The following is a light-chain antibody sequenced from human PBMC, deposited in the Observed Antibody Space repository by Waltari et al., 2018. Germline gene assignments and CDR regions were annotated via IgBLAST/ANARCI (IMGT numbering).Light chain of an antibody. CDR2: RDK. CDR3: QAWDSSAVV. CDR1: KLGNKF. Sequence: SYELTQPPSLSVSPGQTASITCSGDKLGNKFASWYRQKPGQSPVVVIYRDKKRPSGIPERISGSNSGNTATLTISETQAMDEADYYCQAWDSSAVVFGGGTKLTVL. J-gene: IGLJ2*01. V-gene: IGLV3-1*01.